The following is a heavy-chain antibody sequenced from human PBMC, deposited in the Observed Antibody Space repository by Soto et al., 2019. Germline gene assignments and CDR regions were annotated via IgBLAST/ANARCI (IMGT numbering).Heavy chain of an antibody. J-gene: IGHJ3*02. CDR3: ARSGYYYDSSGYYHRRAFDI. Sequence: SETLSLTCTVSGGSITTGGSYWSWIRQHPGKGLEWIGNIYHSGNTYYNPSLKSRLTISVDTSKNHFSLMVDSVTAADTAVYYCARSGYYYDSSGYYHRRAFDIWGQGTMVTVSS. CDR1: GGSITTGGSY. V-gene: IGHV4-31*03. D-gene: IGHD3-22*01. CDR2: IYHSGNT.